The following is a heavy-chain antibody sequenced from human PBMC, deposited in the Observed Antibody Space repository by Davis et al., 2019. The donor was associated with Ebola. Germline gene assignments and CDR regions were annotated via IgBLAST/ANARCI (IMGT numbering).Heavy chain of an antibody. Sequence: GGSLRLSCKGSGYSFTSYWIGWVRQMPGKGLEWMGIIYPGDSDTRYSPSFQGQVTISADKSISTAYLQWSSLKASDTAMYYCARQLRAYCSSTSCLGGWFDPWGQGTLVTVSS. CDR1: GYSFTSYW. CDR3: ARQLRAYCSSTSCLGGWFDP. D-gene: IGHD2-2*01. V-gene: IGHV5-51*01. CDR2: IYPGDSDT. J-gene: IGHJ5*02.